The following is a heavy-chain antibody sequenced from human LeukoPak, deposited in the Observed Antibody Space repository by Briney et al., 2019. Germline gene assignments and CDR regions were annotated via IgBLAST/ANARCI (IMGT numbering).Heavy chain of an antibody. V-gene: IGHV3-23*01. Sequence: GGSLRLSCAASGFTFSSYAMSWVRQAPGKGPEWVSAISGSGGSTYYADSVKGRFTISRDNSKSTLYLQMNSLRAEDTAVCYCAKDLSPGNYWGQGTLVTVSS. CDR1: GFTFSSYA. D-gene: IGHD2/OR15-2a*01. CDR3: AKDLSPGNY. CDR2: ISGSGGST. J-gene: IGHJ4*02.